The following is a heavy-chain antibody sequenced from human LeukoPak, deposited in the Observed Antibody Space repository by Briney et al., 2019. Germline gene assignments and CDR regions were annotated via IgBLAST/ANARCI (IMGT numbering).Heavy chain of an antibody. D-gene: IGHD3-22*01. CDR3: AKPPRKVWWLSRVRELGYYYYYMDV. V-gene: IGHV3-23*01. Sequence: GGSLRLSCAASGFTFSSYAMSWVRQAPGKGLEWVSAISGSGGSTYYADSVKGRFTISRDNSKNTLYLQMNSLRAEDTAVYYCAKPPRKVWWLSRVRELGYYYYYMDVWGKGTTVTVSS. CDR1: GFTFSSYA. J-gene: IGHJ6*03. CDR2: ISGSGGST.